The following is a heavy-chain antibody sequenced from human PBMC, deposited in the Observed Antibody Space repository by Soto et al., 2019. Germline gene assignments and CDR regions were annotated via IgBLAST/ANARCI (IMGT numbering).Heavy chain of an antibody. Sequence: QVQLVQSGAEVKKPGTSVKVSCKASGGTFSSYGISWVRQAPGQGLEWMGGIIPISGSPNYAKRIQGRVTISADELTSTAYMELTSMRSEDTAVYYCARENRFLESNSGWYNWFDPWGQGTLVTVSS. V-gene: IGHV1-69*01. D-gene: IGHD6-19*01. CDR1: GGTFSSYG. J-gene: IGHJ5*02. CDR3: ARENRFLESNSGWYNWFDP. CDR2: IIPISGSP.